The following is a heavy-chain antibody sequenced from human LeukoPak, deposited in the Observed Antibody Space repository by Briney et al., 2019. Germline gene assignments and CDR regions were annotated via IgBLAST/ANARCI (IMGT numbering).Heavy chain of an antibody. J-gene: IGHJ4*02. CDR2: VNPGGSST. Sequence: GGSLRLSCAAAGFTFSSYWMHWVRQVPGRGLVWVSRVNPGGSSTAYADSVKGRFSISRDDARNTLYLQMNSLRDEDTAVYYCARSNQADDYWGQGTLVTVSS. CDR1: GFTFSSYW. D-gene: IGHD4-11*01. V-gene: IGHV3-74*01. CDR3: ARSNQADDY.